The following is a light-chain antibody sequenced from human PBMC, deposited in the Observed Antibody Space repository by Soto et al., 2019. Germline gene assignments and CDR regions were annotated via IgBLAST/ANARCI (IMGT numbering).Light chain of an antibody. V-gene: IGKV3-20*01. J-gene: IGKJ2*01. CDR1: QSLSAF. Sequence: EIVLTQSPGTLSLSPGERATLSCRASQSLSAFLAWYQQQPGQAPRLLIYGASTRATCIPDRFSGSGSGTDFTLTISRLEPEDFGVYYCQQYGFSPMYTFGQGTKLEI. CDR3: QQYGFSPMYT. CDR2: GAS.